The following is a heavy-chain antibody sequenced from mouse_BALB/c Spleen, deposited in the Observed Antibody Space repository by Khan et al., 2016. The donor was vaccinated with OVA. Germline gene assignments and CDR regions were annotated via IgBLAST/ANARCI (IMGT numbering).Heavy chain of an antibody. J-gene: IGHJ3*01. CDR1: GFTFSTYG. CDR2: ISSGGTYT. V-gene: IGHV5-6*01. CDR3: ARLAYYYNSEGFAY. D-gene: IGHD1-1*01. Sequence: EVQLQESGGDLVEPGGSLKLSCAASGFTFSTYGMSWVRQTPDRGLEWVATISSGGTYTFYPDNVKGRFTISRDNANNTLYLQMSSLKSADTAMYYCARLAYYYNSEGFAYWGQGTLVTVSA.